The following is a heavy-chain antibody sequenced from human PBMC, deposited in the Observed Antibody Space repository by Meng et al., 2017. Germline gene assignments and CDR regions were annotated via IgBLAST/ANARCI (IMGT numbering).Heavy chain of an antibody. CDR2: INTNTGNP. J-gene: IGHJ4*02. Sequence: QVELVKSGSEFKKPGASVKVSCKASGYTFTSYAMNWVRQAPGQGLEWMGWINTNTGNPTYAQGFTGRFVFSLDTSVSTAYLQISSLKAEDTAVYYCARDAGITMVRGVIIGYWGQGTLVTVSS. D-gene: IGHD3-10*01. CDR1: GYTFTSYA. CDR3: ARDAGITMVRGVIIGY. V-gene: IGHV7-4-1*02.